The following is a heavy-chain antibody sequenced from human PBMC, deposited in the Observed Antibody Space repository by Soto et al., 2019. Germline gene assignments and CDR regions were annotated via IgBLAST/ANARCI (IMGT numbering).Heavy chain of an antibody. J-gene: IGHJ4*02. D-gene: IGHD3-22*01. Sequence: PLEILSLTCTVSGGSISSGGCYWSWIRQPPGKGLEWIGYIYYSGSTYYNPSLKSRVTISVDTSKNQFSLKLSSVTAADTAVYYCARAPPYYYDSSGYGLWGQGTLVTVSS. CDR1: GGSISSGGCY. CDR3: ARAPPYYYDSSGYGL. V-gene: IGHV4-30-4*01. CDR2: IYYSGST.